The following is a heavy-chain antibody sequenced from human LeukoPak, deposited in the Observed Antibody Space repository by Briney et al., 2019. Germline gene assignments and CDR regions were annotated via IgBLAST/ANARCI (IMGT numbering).Heavy chain of an antibody. CDR3: ARQRGYSGYDLGY. Sequence: SETLSLTCAVYGGSFSGYYWSWIRQPPGKGLEWIGEINHSGSTNYNPSLKSRVTISVDTSKNQFSLMLSSVTAADTAVYYCARQRGYSGYDLGYWGQGTLVTVSS. CDR1: GGSFSGYY. CDR2: INHSGST. V-gene: IGHV4-34*01. J-gene: IGHJ4*02. D-gene: IGHD5-12*01.